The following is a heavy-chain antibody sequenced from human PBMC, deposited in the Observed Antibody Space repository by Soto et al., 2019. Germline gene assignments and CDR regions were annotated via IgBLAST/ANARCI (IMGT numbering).Heavy chain of an antibody. V-gene: IGHV3-33*01. CDR1: GFTFSSYG. CDR3: ARGDYLPRGDGAFDI. CDR2: IWYDGSNK. Sequence: GGSLRLSCAASGFTFSSYGMHWVRQAPGKGLEWVAVIWYDGSNKYYADSVKGRFTISRDNSKNTLYLQMNSLRAEDTAVYYCARGDYLPRGDGAFDIWGQGTMVTVSS. D-gene: IGHD2-21*01. J-gene: IGHJ3*02.